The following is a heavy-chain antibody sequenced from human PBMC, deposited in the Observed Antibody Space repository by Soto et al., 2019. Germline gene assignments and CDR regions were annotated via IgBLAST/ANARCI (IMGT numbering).Heavy chain of an antibody. CDR2: ITSSSSAI. CDR1: GFSFSTYS. Sequence: EVQLVESGGGLVQPGGSLRLSCAASGFSFSTYSMNWVRQAPGKGLEWVSYITSSSSAIYYADSVKGRFTISRDNAKNSLYLKMNSLRAEDTAVYYCARVESITWRWAFDIWGQGTMVTVSS. V-gene: IGHV3-48*01. CDR3: ARVESITWRWAFDI. J-gene: IGHJ3*02. D-gene: IGHD2-15*01.